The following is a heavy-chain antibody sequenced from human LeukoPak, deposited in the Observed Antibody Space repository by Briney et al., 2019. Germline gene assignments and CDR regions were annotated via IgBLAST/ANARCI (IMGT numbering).Heavy chain of an antibody. J-gene: IGHJ3*02. CDR3: ARGKGGVAFDI. Sequence: GGSLRLSCAASGFTFSNAWMSWVRQAPGEGLEWVSVIYRGGSTYYADSVKGRFTISRDNSKNKLYLQMNSLRAEDTAVYYCARGKGGVAFDIWGQGTMVTVSS. D-gene: IGHD1-26*01. CDR1: GFTFSNAW. CDR2: IYRGGST. V-gene: IGHV3-53*01.